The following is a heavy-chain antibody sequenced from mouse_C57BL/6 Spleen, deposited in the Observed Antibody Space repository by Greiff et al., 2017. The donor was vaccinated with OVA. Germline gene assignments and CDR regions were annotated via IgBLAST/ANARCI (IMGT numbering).Heavy chain of an antibody. J-gene: IGHJ4*01. CDR2: ISYDGSN. CDR3: ARDDGSIPMDY. Sequence: EVQLQESGPGLVKPSQSLSLTCSVTGYSITSGYYWNWIRQFPGNKLEWMGYISYDGSNNYNPSLKNRISITRDTSKNQFFLKLNSVTTEDTATYYCARDDGSIPMDYWGQGTSVTVSS. CDR1: GYSITSGYY. V-gene: IGHV3-6*01. D-gene: IGHD1-1*01.